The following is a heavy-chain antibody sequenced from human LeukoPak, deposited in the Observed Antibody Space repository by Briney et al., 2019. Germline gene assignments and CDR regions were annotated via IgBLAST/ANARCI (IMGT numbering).Heavy chain of an antibody. CDR1: GFTFSSYS. V-gene: IGHV3-21*04. Sequence: GGSLRLSCAASGFTFSSYSMNWVRQAPGKGLEWVSSISSSSSYIYYADSVKGRFTISRDNAKNSLYLQMNSLRVEDTAVYYCAKEGRSLQTYWGQGTLVTVSS. J-gene: IGHJ4*02. CDR2: ISSSSSYI. D-gene: IGHD5-24*01. CDR3: AKEGRSLQTY.